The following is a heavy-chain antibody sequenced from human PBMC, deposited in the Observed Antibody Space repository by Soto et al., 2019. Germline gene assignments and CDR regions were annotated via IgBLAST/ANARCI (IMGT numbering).Heavy chain of an antibody. V-gene: IGHV3-7*03. CDR3: ARDLDPGAARHFDY. J-gene: IGHJ4*02. D-gene: IGHD6-6*01. CDR2: IKQDGSEK. CDR1: GFTFSSYW. Sequence: GGSLRLSCAASGFTFSSYWMSWVRQAPGKGLEWVANIKQDGSEKYYVDSVKGRFTISRDNAKNSLYLQMNSLRAEDTAVYYCARDLDPGAARHFDYWGQGTLVTVSS.